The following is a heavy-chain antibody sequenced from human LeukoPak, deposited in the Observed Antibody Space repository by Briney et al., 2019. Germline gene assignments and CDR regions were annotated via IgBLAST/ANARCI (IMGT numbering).Heavy chain of an antibody. Sequence: GGSLRLSCAASGFTFSSYSMNWVRQAPGKGLEWVSSISSSSSYIYYADSVKGRFTISRDNAKNSLYLQMNGLRAEDTAVYYCAREMETAAAFDYWGQGTLVTVSS. V-gene: IGHV3-21*01. CDR3: AREMETAAAFDY. D-gene: IGHD6-13*01. J-gene: IGHJ4*02. CDR2: ISSSSSYI. CDR1: GFTFSSYS.